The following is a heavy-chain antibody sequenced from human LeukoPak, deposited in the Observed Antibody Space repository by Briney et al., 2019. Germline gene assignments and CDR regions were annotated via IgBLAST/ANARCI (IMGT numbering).Heavy chain of an antibody. CDR3: ARQSISIFGVVKNWFDP. D-gene: IGHD3-3*01. Sequence: PSETLSLTCAVYGGSLSGYYWSWIRRPPVKGLEWIGEVSHSGRTNYNPSLKSRVIISIETSKSQFSLNLRSVTAADTGVYYCARQSISIFGVVKNWFDPWGQGTAVTVSS. V-gene: IGHV4-34*01. J-gene: IGHJ5*02. CDR2: VSHSGRT. CDR1: GGSLSGYY.